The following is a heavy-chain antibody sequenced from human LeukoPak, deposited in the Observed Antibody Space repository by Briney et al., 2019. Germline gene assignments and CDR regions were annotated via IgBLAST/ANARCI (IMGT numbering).Heavy chain of an antibody. V-gene: IGHV3-48*02. Sequence: GGSLRLSCAASGFTFSSYSMNWVRQAPGKGLEWVSYINSSSSTIYYADSVKGRFTISRDNAKNSLYLQMNSLRDEDTAVYYCARDSPSTYYYDSSGYWDYWGQGTLVTVSS. CDR2: INSSSSTI. CDR3: ARDSPSTYYYDSSGYWDY. D-gene: IGHD3-22*01. CDR1: GFTFSSYS. J-gene: IGHJ4*02.